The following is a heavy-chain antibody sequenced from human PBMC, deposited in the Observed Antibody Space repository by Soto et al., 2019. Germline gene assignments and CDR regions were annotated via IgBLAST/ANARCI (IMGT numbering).Heavy chain of an antibody. D-gene: IGHD7-27*01. J-gene: IGHJ4*02. Sequence: QAQLVESGGGLVQPGGSLRLSCAASGFTFSDYYMSWIRQAPGKGLEWISYISNSGTYTNYADSVKGRFTISTDNAKNSLYLRMNGMRAEDTAVYYCVRCRWGDWGQGTLVTVSS. V-gene: IGHV3-11*06. CDR2: ISNSGTYT. CDR1: GFTFSDYY. CDR3: VRCRWGD.